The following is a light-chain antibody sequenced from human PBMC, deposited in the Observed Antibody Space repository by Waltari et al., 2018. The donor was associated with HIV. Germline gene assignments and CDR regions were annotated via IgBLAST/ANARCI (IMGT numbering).Light chain of an antibody. J-gene: IGLJ3*02. CDR2: VNSDGSY. Sequence: QLVLTQSASASASLGASVKLTCPLSSGYTAYAIAWPQQQAEKGPRYLMKVNSDGSYSRGDGIPDRFSGSSSEAERYLTISSLQSEDEADYYCQTWDTGIRVFGGGTKLTVL. CDR3: QTWDTGIRV. V-gene: IGLV4-69*01. CDR1: SGYTAYA.